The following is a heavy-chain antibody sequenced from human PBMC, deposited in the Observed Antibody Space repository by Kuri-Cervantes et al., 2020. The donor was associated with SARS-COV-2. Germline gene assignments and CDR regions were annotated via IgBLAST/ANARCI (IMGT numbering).Heavy chain of an antibody. CDR2: ISYSGHT. D-gene: IGHD1-20*01. CDR1: GGSITSNYN. CDR3: ARHMYKSNPGDAFDI. J-gene: IGHJ3*02. Sequence: LRLSCTVSGGSITSNYNWGWIRQPPGKGLEWIGTISYSGHTYYNPSLKSRVAMFIDTSKNQFSLKLYSLTAADTSVYYCARHMYKSNPGDAFDISGRGTLVTVSS. V-gene: IGHV4-39*01.